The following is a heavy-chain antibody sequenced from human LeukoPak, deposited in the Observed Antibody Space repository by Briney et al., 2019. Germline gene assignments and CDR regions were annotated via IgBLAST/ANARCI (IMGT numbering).Heavy chain of an antibody. CDR2: IYYSGST. V-gene: IGHV4-30-4*08. Sequence: SETLSLTCTVSGGSISSYYWSWIRQRPGKGLEWIAYIYYSGSTYYNPSLKSRVTISIDTSKNQFSLKLSSVTAADTAVYYCARWHSTCSSTSCSPNWFDPWGQGTLVTVSS. D-gene: IGHD2-2*01. CDR3: ARWHSTCSSTSCSPNWFDP. CDR1: GGSISSYY. J-gene: IGHJ5*02.